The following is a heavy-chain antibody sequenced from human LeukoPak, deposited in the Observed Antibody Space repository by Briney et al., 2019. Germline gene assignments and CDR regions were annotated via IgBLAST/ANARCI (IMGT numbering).Heavy chain of an antibody. CDR2: IWYDGSNQ. CDR3: AKAGYCSGGRCTDYSYYYYHMDV. Sequence: GGSLRLSCAASGFTFSTYGMHWVRQAPGKGLEWVALIWYDGSNQYYADSVKGRFIISRDNSKNTLYLQMNSLRAEDTAVYYCAKAGYCSGGRCTDYSYYYYHMDVWGKGTTVTVSS. V-gene: IGHV3-33*06. CDR1: GFTFSTYG. D-gene: IGHD2-15*01. J-gene: IGHJ6*03.